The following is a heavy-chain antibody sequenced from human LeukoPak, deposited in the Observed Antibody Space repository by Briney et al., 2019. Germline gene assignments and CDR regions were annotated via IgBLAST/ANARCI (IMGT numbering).Heavy chain of an antibody. V-gene: IGHV3-23*01. CDR1: GFTFSSYT. D-gene: IGHD6-13*01. CDR2: ISGGGGDT. J-gene: IGHJ3*02. CDR3: AGDWTSGWQQLPDYDAVDI. Sequence: GGSLRLSCAASGFTFSSYTMTWVRQPPGKGLEWVSSISGGGGDTYYADSVKGRFTISRADAKNTLCLQLNSLRAEDTAVYYCAGDWTSGWQQLPDYDAVDIWGQGVMVTVSS.